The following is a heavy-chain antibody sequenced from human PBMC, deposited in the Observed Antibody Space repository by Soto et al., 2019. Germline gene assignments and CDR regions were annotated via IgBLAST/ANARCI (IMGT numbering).Heavy chain of an antibody. CDR3: ARDINTEYHDTSVFWAY. CDR1: GFTFSTYA. J-gene: IGHJ4*02. CDR2: ISARGSST. V-gene: IGHV3-23*01. Sequence: GGSLRLSCAASGFTFSTYAMTWVRQAPGKGLEWVSGISARGSSTDYADSVKGRFTISRDNSKNTVYLQMTSLRADDTAVYFCARDINTEYHDTSVFWAYWGQGTLVTVSS. D-gene: IGHD3-22*01.